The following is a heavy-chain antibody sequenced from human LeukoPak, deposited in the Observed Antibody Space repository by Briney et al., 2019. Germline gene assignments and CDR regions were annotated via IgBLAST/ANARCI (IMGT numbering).Heavy chain of an antibody. CDR1: GYTFTSYD. CDR2: MNPNSGNT. J-gene: IGHJ3*02. Sequence: ASVKVSCKASGYTFTSYDINWARQATGQGLEWMGWMNPNSGNTGYAQKFQGRVTITRNTSISTAYMELSSLRSEDTAVYYCASSIAAAARDAFDIWGQGTMVTVSS. D-gene: IGHD6-13*01. CDR3: ASSIAAAARDAFDI. V-gene: IGHV1-8*03.